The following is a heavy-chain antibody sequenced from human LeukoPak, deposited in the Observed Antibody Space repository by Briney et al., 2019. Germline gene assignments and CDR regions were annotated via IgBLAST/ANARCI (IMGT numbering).Heavy chain of an antibody. CDR2: INVDGSTT. CDR3: ARDGQWERVEFEH. V-gene: IGHV3-74*03. Sequence: GRSLRLSRAASGFTFSSEWIHSVRHAPGGRLGWVSRINVDGSTTTYADSVKGRFTISRDNAKNTAYLQMKSLRAEDTAVYYCARDGQWERVEFEHWGLGTLVTVSS. J-gene: IGHJ4*02. D-gene: IGHD1-26*01. CDR1: GFTFSSEW.